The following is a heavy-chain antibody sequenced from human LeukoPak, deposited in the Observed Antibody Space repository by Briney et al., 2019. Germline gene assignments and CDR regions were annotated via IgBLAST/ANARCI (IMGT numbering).Heavy chain of an antibody. J-gene: IGHJ4*02. D-gene: IGHD3-22*01. CDR1: GYTFTRYY. CDR3: ASGWGYYDSTGYYDY. Sequence: GASVKVSCKASGYTFTRYYMHWVRQAPGQGLEWMGIINPSGGSTSYAQKFQGRVTMTRDTSTSTVYMELSSLRSEDTAVYYCASGWGYYDSTGYYDYWGQGTLVTVSS. CDR2: INPSGGST. V-gene: IGHV1-46*01.